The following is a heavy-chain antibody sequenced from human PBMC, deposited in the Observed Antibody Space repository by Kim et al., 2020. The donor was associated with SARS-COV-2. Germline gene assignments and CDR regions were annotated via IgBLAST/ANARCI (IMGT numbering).Heavy chain of an antibody. J-gene: IGHJ4*02. D-gene: IGHD3-3*01. Sequence: YADSVKGRFTISSDNSKNTLYLQLNSLRAEDTAVYYCAIVASKLRFLNFEYWGQGTLVTVSP. V-gene: IGHV3-23*01. CDR3: AIVASKLRFLNFEY.